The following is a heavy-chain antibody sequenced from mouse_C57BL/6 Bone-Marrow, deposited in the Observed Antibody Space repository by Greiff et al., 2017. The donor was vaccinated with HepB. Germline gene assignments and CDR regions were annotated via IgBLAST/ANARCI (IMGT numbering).Heavy chain of an antibody. CDR1: GYTFTSYD. CDR3: ARKFITTVVATGDYYAMDY. CDR2: IYPRDGST. J-gene: IGHJ4*01. V-gene: IGHV1-85*01. Sequence: VKLMESGPELVKPGASVKLSCKASGYTFTSYDINWVKQRPGQGLEWIGWIYPRDGSTKYNEKFKGKATLTVDTSSSTAYMELHSLTSEDSAVYFCARKFITTVVATGDYYAMDYWGQGTSVTVSS. D-gene: IGHD1-1*01.